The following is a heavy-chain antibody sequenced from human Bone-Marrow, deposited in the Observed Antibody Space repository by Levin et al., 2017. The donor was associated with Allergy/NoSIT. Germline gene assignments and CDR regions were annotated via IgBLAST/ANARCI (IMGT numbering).Heavy chain of an antibody. V-gene: IGHV3-23*01. CDR1: GFTFSSYA. CDR3: AKITAASASGY. J-gene: IGHJ4*02. Sequence: GESLKISCAASGFTFSSYAMTWVRQAPGKGLEWVSAISASGGSAFYADSVKGRFTISRDNSKNTLYLQMNSLRAEDTAVYYCAKITAASASGYWGQGTLVTVSP. CDR2: ISASGGSA. D-gene: IGHD6-13*01.